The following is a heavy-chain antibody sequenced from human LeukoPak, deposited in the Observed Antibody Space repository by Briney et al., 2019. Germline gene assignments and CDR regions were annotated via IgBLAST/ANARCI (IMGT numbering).Heavy chain of an antibody. J-gene: IGHJ4*02. CDR2: ISGSGGST. Sequence: GGSLRLSCAASGFTFSSYAMSWVRQAPGKGLEWVSAISGSGGSTYYADSVKGRFTISRDNSKNTLYLQMNSLRAEDTAVYYCARDMRIQQLVPSEMKYWGQGTLVTVSS. CDR1: GFTFSSYA. CDR3: ARDMRIQQLVPSEMKY. D-gene: IGHD6-6*01. V-gene: IGHV3-23*01.